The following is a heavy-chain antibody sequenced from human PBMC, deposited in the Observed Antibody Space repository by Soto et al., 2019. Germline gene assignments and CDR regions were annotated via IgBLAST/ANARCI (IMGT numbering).Heavy chain of an antibody. V-gene: IGHV3-30*18. CDR1: GFSISDYG. J-gene: IGHJ6*02. Sequence: QVQLVESGGGVVQPGWSLRLSCAASGFSISDYGMEWVRQAPGKGLEWVALISYDGNNTYYADSVKGRFTISRDNSKDTLCLQMTGRRAEDTAVYYCAKGAGDRLSLGMDVWGQGTTVTVSS. D-gene: IGHD1-26*01. CDR2: ISYDGNNT. CDR3: AKGAGDRLSLGMDV.